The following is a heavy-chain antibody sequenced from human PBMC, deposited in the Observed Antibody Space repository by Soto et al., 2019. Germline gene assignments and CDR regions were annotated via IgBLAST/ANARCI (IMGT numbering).Heavy chain of an antibody. Sequence: SETLSLTCAVSGGSISSGGYAWNWIRQPPGKGLEWIGYIYHSGYTSYNPSLKNRVTISVDKSKNQFSLTLSFVTAADTAGYYCARDSLTGNYFDPWGQGTLVTVSS. CDR2: IYHSGYT. CDR3: ARDSLTGNYFDP. D-gene: IGHD1-7*01. J-gene: IGHJ5*02. CDR1: GGSISSGGYA. V-gene: IGHV4-30-2*01.